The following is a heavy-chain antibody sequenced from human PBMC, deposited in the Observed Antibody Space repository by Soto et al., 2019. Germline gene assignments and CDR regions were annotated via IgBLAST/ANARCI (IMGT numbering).Heavy chain of an antibody. CDR3: ASYSTDSGSYYPDDAFDI. CDR1: GYTFTSYA. CDR2: INAGNGNT. D-gene: IGHD1-26*01. Sequence: ASVKVSCKASGYTFTSYAMHWVRQAPGQRLEWMGWINAGNGNTKYSQKFQGRVTITRDTSASTAYMELSSLRSEDTAVYYCASYSTDSGSYYPDDAFDIWGQGTMVTVSS. V-gene: IGHV1-3*01. J-gene: IGHJ3*02.